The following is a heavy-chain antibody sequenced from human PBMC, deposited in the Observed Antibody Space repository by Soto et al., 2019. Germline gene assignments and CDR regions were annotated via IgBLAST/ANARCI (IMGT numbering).Heavy chain of an antibody. V-gene: IGHV3-30*03. Sequence: QIQLVESGGGVVQPGGSLRLSCSASGFSFGSFGMHWVRQAPGEGLEWVAFISRDGSNSFYGDSVKGRFTLSRDNSRNTVYLQMSNTRAEDTALYYCARGNHSFDFVSWGQGTLVIVSS. J-gene: IGHJ4*02. CDR1: GFSFGSFG. D-gene: IGHD4-4*01. CDR3: ARGNHSFDFVS. CDR2: ISRDGSNS.